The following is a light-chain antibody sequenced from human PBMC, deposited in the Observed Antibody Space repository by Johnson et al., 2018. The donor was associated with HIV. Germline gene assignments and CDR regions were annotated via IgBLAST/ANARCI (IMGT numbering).Light chain of an antibody. Sequence: QSVLTQPPSVSAAPGQRVTISCSGSSSTIGNNYVSWYQLLPGTAPKLLIYKNDKRPSGIPDRFSGSKSGTSATLGITGLPTGDEADYYCGKWDTSLTAGGVCGSGTKVTVL. V-gene: IGLV1-51*02. CDR3: GKWDTSLTAGGV. CDR2: KND. J-gene: IGLJ1*01. CDR1: SSTIGNNY.